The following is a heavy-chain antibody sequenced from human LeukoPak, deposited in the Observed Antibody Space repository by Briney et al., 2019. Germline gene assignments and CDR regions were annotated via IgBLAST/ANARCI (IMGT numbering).Heavy chain of an antibody. V-gene: IGHV3-48*02. CDR1: GFTVSAHG. CDR3: ARGQDYSFDS. J-gene: IGHJ4*02. CDR2: ISTRIGSV. Sequence: PGGSLRLSCAVSGFTVSAHGMNWVRQAPGKGLEWVSHISTRIGSVNYADSVKGRFTISRDNAKNSLYLQMNSLRDEDTAVYYCARGQDYSFDSWGQGTLVTVSS. D-gene: IGHD2-15*01.